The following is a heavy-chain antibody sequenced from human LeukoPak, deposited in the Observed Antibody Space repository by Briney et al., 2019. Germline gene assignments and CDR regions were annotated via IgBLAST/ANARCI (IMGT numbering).Heavy chain of an antibody. D-gene: IGHD2-21*02. CDR2: INADGSRT. V-gene: IGHV3-74*01. CDR3: ARELPREVTLDY. Sequence: PGGSLRLSCAASGFTFSTYEMHWVRQAPGKGLVWVSRINADGSRTGYADSVKGRFTFSRDNARNTLYLQMNSLRAEDTAVYYCARELPREVTLDYWGQGTLATVSS. CDR1: GFTFSTYE. J-gene: IGHJ4*02.